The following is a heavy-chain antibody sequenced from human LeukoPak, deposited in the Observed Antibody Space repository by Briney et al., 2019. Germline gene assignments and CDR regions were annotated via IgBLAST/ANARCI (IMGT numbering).Heavy chain of an antibody. D-gene: IGHD3-22*01. CDR2: ISWDGGST. CDR1: GFTFDDYT. Sequence: GGSLRLSCAASGFTFDDYTMHWVRQAPGKGLEWVSLISWDGGSTYYADSVKGRLTISRDNSKNSLYLQMNSLRTEDTALYYCAKGDSSGFRVDYWGQGTLVTVSS. J-gene: IGHJ4*02. CDR3: AKGDSSGFRVDY. V-gene: IGHV3-43*01.